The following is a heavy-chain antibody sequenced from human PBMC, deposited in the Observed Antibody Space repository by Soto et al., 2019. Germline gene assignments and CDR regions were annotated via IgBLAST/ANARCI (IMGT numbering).Heavy chain of an antibody. Sequence: QVQLQQWGAGLLKPSETLSLTCAVYGGSFSGYYWSWIRQPPGKGLEWIGEINHSGSTNYNPSLKSRVTISIATSNNQFSLKLSSVTAADTAIYYCARDSLGIAVLATGRSKNNWFDPWGQGTLVTVSS. CDR3: ARDSLGIAVLATGRSKNNWFDP. CDR1: GGSFSGYY. J-gene: IGHJ5*02. CDR2: INHSGST. V-gene: IGHV4-34*01. D-gene: IGHD6-19*01.